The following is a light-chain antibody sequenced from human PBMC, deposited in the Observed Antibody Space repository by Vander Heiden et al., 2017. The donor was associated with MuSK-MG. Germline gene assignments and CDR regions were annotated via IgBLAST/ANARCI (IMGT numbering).Light chain of an antibody. CDR3: QQDDSTSYT. J-gene: IGKJ2*01. Sequence: IQLTHSPSSLSASVGDRVTITCRASQGISNSLAWYQQKPGKAPKLLLYAASRLESGVPSRFSGSGSGTDYTLTISSLQPEDFATYYCQQDDSTSYTFGQGTKLEIK. CDR2: AAS. V-gene: IGKV1-NL1*01. CDR1: QGISNS.